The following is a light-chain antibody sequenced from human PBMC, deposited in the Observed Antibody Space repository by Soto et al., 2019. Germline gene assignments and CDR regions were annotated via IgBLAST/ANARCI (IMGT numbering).Light chain of an antibody. CDR2: DAS. V-gene: IGKV3-11*01. CDR3: QQRMIWPPIT. CDR1: QSVNTY. Sequence: EVVLTQSPATLSLSPGERATLSCRASQSVNTYLAWYQQKPGQPPRLLIHDASNRATGIPARFSGSGSGTDFNLTISSLEPEDFAIYYCQQRMIWPPITFGQGTRLEIK. J-gene: IGKJ5*01.